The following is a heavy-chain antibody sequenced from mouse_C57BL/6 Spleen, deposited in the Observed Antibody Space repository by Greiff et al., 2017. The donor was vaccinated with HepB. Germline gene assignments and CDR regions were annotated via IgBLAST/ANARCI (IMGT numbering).Heavy chain of an antibody. CDR1: GYTFTDYE. D-gene: IGHD2-4*01. CDR2: IDPETGGT. V-gene: IGHV1-15*01. CDR3: TRHDYDVGWFAY. J-gene: IGHJ3*01. Sequence: QVQLKQSGAELVRPGASVTLSCKASGYTFTDYEMHWVKQTPVHGLEWIGAIDPETGGTAYNQKFKGKAILTADKSSSTAYMELRSLTSEDSAVYYCTRHDYDVGWFAYWGQGTLVTVSA.